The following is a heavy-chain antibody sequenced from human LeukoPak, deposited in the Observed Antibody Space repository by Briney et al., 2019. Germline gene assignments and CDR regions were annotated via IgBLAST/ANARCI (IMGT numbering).Heavy chain of an antibody. CDR3: ARQTAMGRSGDY. D-gene: IGHD7-27*01. J-gene: IGHJ4*02. Sequence: GESLKISCKASGYSFTSYWIGWVRQMPGKGLEWMGTIDPSDFDIRYTPSFQGQVTISADKSLSTAYLQWNSLKASDTAIYYCARQTAMGRSGDYWGQGTLVTVSS. V-gene: IGHV5-51*01. CDR2: IDPSDFDI. CDR1: GYSFTSYW.